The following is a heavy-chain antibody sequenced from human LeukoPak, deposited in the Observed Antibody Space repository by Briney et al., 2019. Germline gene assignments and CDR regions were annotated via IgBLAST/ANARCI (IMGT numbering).Heavy chain of an antibody. J-gene: IGHJ5*02. CDR2: IYYSGTT. CDR3: ARVTGSGSLIVPPSWFDP. V-gene: IGHV4-59*08. CDR1: GGSIGSYY. Sequence: SETLSLTCTVSGGSIGSYYWSWIRQPPGKGLEWIGYIYYSGTTDYNPSLKSRVTISVDTSKNQFSLKLSSVTAADTAVYYCARVTGSGSLIVPPSWFDPWGQGTLVTVSS. D-gene: IGHD3-10*01.